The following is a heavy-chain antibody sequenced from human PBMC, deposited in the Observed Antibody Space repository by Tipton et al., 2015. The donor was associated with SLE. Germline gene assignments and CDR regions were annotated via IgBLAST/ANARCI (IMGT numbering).Heavy chain of an antibody. CDR3: ARGQINYYDSGAYYYNFAFDI. Sequence: SLRLSCAASKFTFSNYAMHWVRQAPGKGLEYLSAISSNGGITYYANSVKGRFTISRDNSKNTLYLQMGSLRAEDMAVYYCARGQINYYDSGAYYYNFAFDIWGQGTMVTVS. J-gene: IGHJ3*02. D-gene: IGHD3-22*01. CDR1: KFTFSNYA. V-gene: IGHV3-64*01. CDR2: ISSNGGIT.